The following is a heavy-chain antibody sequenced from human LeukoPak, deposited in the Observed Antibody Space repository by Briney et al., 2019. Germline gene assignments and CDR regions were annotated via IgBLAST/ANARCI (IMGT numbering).Heavy chain of an antibody. CDR1: GGSISSFY. V-gene: IGHV4-59*08. J-gene: IGHJ4*02. CDR2: IYYSGST. CDR3: ARHVIDALWSGYPLDY. D-gene: IGHD3-3*01. Sequence: SETLSLTCTVSGGSISSFYWSWSRQPPGKGLEWIGYIYYSGSTKYNPSLKSRVTISVHTSKNQFSLKPSSVTAADTAVYYCARHVIDALWSGYPLDYWGQGSQVTFSS.